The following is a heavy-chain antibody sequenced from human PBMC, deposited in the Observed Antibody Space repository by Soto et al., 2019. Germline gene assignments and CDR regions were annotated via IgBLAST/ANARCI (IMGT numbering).Heavy chain of an antibody. V-gene: IGHV1-69*06. CDR1: GGTFNSYS. J-gene: IGHJ5*02. CDR3: TRRGRQSANWFDP. CDR2: IIPMSGRP. Sequence: QVQLVQSGAEVKTPGSSVKVSCKASGGTFNSYSIDWVRQAPGQGFEWMGGIIPMSGRPNYDQGFQGRVTFRADKSTNTVYMEVNSLTQEDTAVYYCTRRGRQSANWFDPWGQGTLVTVSS.